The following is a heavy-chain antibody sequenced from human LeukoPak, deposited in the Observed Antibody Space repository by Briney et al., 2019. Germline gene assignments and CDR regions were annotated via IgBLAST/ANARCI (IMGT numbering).Heavy chain of an antibody. CDR3: ARAIAAADY. CDR2: INHSGST. D-gene: IGHD6-13*01. CDR1: GGSFSGYY. V-gene: IGHV4-34*01. Sequence: PSETLSLTCAVYGGSFSGYYWSWIRQPLGKGLEWIGEINHSGSTNYNPSLKSRVTISVDTSKNQFSLKLSSVTAADTAVYYCARAIAAADYWGQGTLVTVSS. J-gene: IGHJ4*02.